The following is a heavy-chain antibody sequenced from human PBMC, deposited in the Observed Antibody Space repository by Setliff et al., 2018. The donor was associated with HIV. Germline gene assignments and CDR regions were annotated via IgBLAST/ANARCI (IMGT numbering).Heavy chain of an antibody. J-gene: IGHJ4*02. CDR2: ISNNGGIT. CDR1: GFTFSSYG. D-gene: IGHD3-10*01. V-gene: IGHV3-64*02. CDR3: ARAEQRYYGSGKGYYFDY. Sequence: LRLSCAASGFTFSSYGMHWVRQAPGKGLEYVSAISNNGGITYYGDFVKGRFTISRDNSKNTLYLQMGSLRPEDMAVYYCARAEQRYYGSGKGYYFDYWGPGTLVTVSS.